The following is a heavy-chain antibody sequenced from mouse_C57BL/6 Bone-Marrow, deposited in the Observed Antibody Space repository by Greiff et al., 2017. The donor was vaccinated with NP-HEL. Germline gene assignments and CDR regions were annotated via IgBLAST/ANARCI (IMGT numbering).Heavy chain of an antibody. D-gene: IGHD1-1*01. J-gene: IGHJ2*01. CDR1: GYTFTDYY. CDR3: AGGSPYYFDY. CDR2: INPNNGGT. V-gene: IGHV1-26*01. Sequence: EVQLQQSGPELVKPGASVKISCKASGYTFTDYYMNWVKQSHGKSLEWIGDINPNNGGTSYNQKFKGKATLTVDKSSSTAYMELRSLTSEDSAVYYCAGGSPYYFDYWGQGTTLTVSS.